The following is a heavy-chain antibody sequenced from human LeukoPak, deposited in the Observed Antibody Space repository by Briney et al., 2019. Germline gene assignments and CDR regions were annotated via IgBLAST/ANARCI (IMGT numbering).Heavy chain of an antibody. CDR3: AGSLDSAINY. CDR1: GDSVSSNGAA. D-gene: IGHD5-18*01. Sequence: SQTLSPSCAISGDSVSSNGAAWNWIRQSPSRGLEWLGRTYYKSKWKNDYAVSVKGRITINPDTSKNQLSLQVNSVTPEDTAVYYCAGSLDSAINYWGQGTLVTVSS. CDR2: TYYKSKWKN. J-gene: IGHJ4*02. V-gene: IGHV6-1*01.